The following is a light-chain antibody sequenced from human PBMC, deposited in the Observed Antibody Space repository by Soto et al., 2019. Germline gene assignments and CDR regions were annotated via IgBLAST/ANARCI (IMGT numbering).Light chain of an antibody. CDR1: QDRSNY. CDR3: QHYDNHPFT. V-gene: IGKV1-33*01. Sequence: DIQMTHSPSSLSASVGDRVTITCQASQDRSNYLNWYQQKPGKAPKLLIYDASNLETGVPSRFSGSGYGTDFTFNIRSLQPEDVATYYCQHYDNHPFTVGPGTNVDIK. J-gene: IGKJ3*01. CDR2: DAS.